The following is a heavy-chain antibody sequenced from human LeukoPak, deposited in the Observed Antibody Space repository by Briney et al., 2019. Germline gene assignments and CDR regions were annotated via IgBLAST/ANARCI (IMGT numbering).Heavy chain of an antibody. CDR1: GFTFSGSA. V-gene: IGHV3-73*01. CDR2: IRSKANSYAT. J-gene: IGHJ4*02. D-gene: IGHD6-13*01. CDR3: TTRNLYSSSWYLDY. Sequence: GGSLRLSCAASGFTFSGSAMHWVRRASGKGLEWVGRIRSKANSYATAYAASVKGRFTISRDDSKNTAYLQMNSLKTEDTAVYYCTTRNLYSSSWYLDYWGQGTLVTVSS.